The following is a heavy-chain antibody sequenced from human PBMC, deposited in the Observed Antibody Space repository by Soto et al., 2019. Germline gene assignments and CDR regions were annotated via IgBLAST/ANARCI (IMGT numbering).Heavy chain of an antibody. CDR3: ARHGRKGGYDWHFIDY. Sequence: QLPLQESGPGLVKPSETLSLTCTVSGGSISSGSYYWGWIRQPPGKGLEWIGSFYYDGSTYYNPSLKSRVTISVDTSKNQFSLKLTSVTAADTAVYFCARHGRKGGYDWHFIDYWGQGTLVTVSS. D-gene: IGHD5-12*01. CDR2: FYYDGST. V-gene: IGHV4-39*01. J-gene: IGHJ4*02. CDR1: GGSISSGSYY.